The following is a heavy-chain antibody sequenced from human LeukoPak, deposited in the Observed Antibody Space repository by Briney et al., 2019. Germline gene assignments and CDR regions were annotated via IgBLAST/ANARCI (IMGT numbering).Heavy chain of an antibody. J-gene: IGHJ4*02. CDR1: GFTFTSYT. D-gene: IGHD4-17*01. CDR3: DKTYGHFDD. V-gene: IGHV3-21*01. Sequence: PGGSLRLSCAASGFTFTSYTMNWVRQAPGKGLEWVSSITSSSSYIYYADSVKGRFTISRDNAKNSLYLQMTSLRVEDTAVYYCDKTYGHFDDWGQGTLVTVSS. CDR2: ITSSSSYI.